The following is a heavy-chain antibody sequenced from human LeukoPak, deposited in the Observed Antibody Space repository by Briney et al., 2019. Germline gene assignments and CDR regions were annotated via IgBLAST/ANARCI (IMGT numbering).Heavy chain of an antibody. CDR2: IGGSGDNT. Sequence: GGSLSLSCAVSGFTFSSYAMSWVRQAPGKGLEWVSGIGGSGDNTYYADSVKGRFTISRDNSKNTMYVQVNSLGTEDTAAYYCAKGSYYDSSGSFYFVYWGQGTLVTVSS. V-gene: IGHV3-23*01. D-gene: IGHD3-22*01. J-gene: IGHJ4*02. CDR1: GFTFSSYA. CDR3: AKGSYYDSSGSFYFVY.